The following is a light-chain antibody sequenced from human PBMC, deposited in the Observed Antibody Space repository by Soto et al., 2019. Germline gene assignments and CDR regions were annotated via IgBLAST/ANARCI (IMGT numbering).Light chain of an antibody. V-gene: IGLV2-14*01. Sequence: QSALTQPASVSGSPGQSITISCTGTSSDVGGYNYVSWYQQHPGKAPKLMIYEVSNRPSGVSNRFSGSNSGNTASLTISGLQAEDEADYYCSSYTSSSIDYVFGTGTKLT. CDR2: EVS. CDR1: SSDVGGYNY. CDR3: SSYTSSSIDYV. J-gene: IGLJ1*01.